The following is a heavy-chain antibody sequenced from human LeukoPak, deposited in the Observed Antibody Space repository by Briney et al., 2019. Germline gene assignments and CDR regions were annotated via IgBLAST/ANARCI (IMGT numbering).Heavy chain of an antibody. Sequence: SVTVSCKASGGTFSSYAISWVRQAPGQGLEWMGRIIPILGIANYAQKFQGRVTITADKSTSTAYMELSSLRSEDTAVYYCARGGYCSGGSCLYYYYGMDVWGQGTTVTVSS. J-gene: IGHJ6*02. CDR1: GGTFSSYA. CDR3: ARGGYCSGGSCLYYYYGMDV. V-gene: IGHV1-69*04. CDR2: IIPILGIA. D-gene: IGHD2-15*01.